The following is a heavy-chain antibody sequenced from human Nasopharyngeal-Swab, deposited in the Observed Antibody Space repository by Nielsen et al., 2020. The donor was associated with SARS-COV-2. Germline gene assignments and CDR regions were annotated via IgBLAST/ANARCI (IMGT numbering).Heavy chain of an antibody. CDR2: IYYSGST. CDR3: ARDSGVAGTKYYYYSMDV. V-gene: IGHV4-30-4*01. J-gene: IGHJ6*02. D-gene: IGHD6-19*01. Sequence: WIRQPPGKGLEWIGYIYYSGSTYYNPSLKSRVTISVDTSKNQFSLKLSSVTAADTAVYYCARDSGVAGTKYYYYSMDVWGQGTTVTVSS.